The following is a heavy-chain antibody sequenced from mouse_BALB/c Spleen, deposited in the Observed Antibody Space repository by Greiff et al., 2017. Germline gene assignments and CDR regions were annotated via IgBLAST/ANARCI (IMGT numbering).Heavy chain of an antibody. V-gene: IGHV1-69*02. CDR2: IDPSDSYT. CDR3: AAIYYYGSSPSYAMDY. Sequence: VQLQQSGAELVKPGASVKLSCKASGYTFTSYWMHWVKQRPGQGLEWIGEIDPSDSYTNYNQKFKGKATLTVDKSSSTAYMQLSSLTSEDSAVYYCAAIYYYGSSPSYAMDYWGQGTSVTVSS. CDR1: GYTFTSYW. J-gene: IGHJ4*01. D-gene: IGHD1-1*01.